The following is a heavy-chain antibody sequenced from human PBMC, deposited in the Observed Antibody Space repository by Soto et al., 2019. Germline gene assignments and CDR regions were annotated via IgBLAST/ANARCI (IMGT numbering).Heavy chain of an antibody. V-gene: IGHV3-74*01. CDR3: AKARCSTTDCYVPDS. D-gene: IGHD1-1*01. J-gene: IGHJ5*01. CDR1: GFTFSRYW. CDR2: INSDGSST. Sequence: PGGSLRLSCAASGFTFSRYWMHWVLQAPGKGLVWVSRINSDGSSTSYADSVKGRFTISRDNPMNTVYLQMSSLRAEDTARYFCAKARCSTTDCYVPDSWGQGTLVTVSS.